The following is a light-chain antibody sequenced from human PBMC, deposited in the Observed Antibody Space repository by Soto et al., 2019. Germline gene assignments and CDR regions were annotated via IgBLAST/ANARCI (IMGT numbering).Light chain of an antibody. CDR3: QQRSNWPPSIT. Sequence: EILLTQSPGTLSLSPGERANISCRASQSVTTYLAWYQQKPGQAPRLLIYDASDRATGIPARFSGSGSGTDFTLTISSLEPEDFAVYYCQQRSNWPPSITFGQGTRLEIK. J-gene: IGKJ5*01. V-gene: IGKV3-11*01. CDR2: DAS. CDR1: QSVTTY.